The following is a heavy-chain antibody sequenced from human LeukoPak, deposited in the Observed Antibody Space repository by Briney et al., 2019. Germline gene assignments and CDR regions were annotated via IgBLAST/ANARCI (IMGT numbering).Heavy chain of an antibody. Sequence: PGESLRLSCAASGFTFTTYWMNWVRQAPGKGLEWVSYISSSGSTIYYADSVKGRFTISRDNAKNSLYLQMNSLRAEDTAVYYCAELGITMIGGVWGKGTTVTISS. CDR2: ISSSGSTI. D-gene: IGHD3-10*02. CDR1: GFTFTTYW. V-gene: IGHV3-48*04. J-gene: IGHJ6*04. CDR3: AELGITMIGGV.